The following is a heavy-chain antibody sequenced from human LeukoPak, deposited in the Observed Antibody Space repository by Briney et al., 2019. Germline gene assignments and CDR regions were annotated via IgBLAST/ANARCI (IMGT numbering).Heavy chain of an antibody. Sequence: PSETLSLTCTVSGGSISSYYWSWIRQPPGKGLEWIGEINHSGSTNYNPSLKSRVTISVDTSKNQFSLKLSSVTAADTAVYYCARGSRYCSSTCCYARGYNWFDPWGQGTLVTVSS. D-gene: IGHD2-2*01. V-gene: IGHV4-34*01. CDR3: ARGSRYCSSTCCYARGYNWFDP. J-gene: IGHJ5*02. CDR2: INHSGST. CDR1: GGSISSYY.